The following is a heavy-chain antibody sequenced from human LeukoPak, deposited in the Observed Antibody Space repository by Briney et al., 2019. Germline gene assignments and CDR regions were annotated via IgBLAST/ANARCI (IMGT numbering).Heavy chain of an antibody. Sequence: GGSLRLSCAASGLTVSSNYMSWVRQAPGKGLEWVSVIYSGGSTYYADSVKGRFTISRDNSKNTLYLQMNSLRAEDTAVYYCAALRFLEWLTIHDYWGQGTLVTVSS. J-gene: IGHJ4*02. CDR2: IYSGGST. CDR3: AALRFLEWLTIHDY. D-gene: IGHD3-3*01. V-gene: IGHV3-53*05. CDR1: GLTVSSNY.